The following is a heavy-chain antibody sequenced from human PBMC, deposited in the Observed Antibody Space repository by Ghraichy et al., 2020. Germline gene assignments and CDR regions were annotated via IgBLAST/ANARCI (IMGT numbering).Heavy chain of an antibody. CDR2: IYSGGST. CDR1: GFTVSSNY. CDR3: ARDTPLIEGYTTYYGMDV. Sequence: LSLTCAASGFTVSSNYMSWVRQAPGKGLEWVSVIYSGGSTYYADSVKGRFTISRDNSKNTLYLQMNSLRAEDTAVYYCARDTPLIEGYTTYYGMDVWGQGTTVTVSS. V-gene: IGHV3-53*01. D-gene: IGHD5-12*01. J-gene: IGHJ6*02.